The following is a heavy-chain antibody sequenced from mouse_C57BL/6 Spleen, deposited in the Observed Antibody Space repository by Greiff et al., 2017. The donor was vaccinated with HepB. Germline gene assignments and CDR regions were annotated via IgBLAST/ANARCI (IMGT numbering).Heavy chain of an antibody. Sequence: QVHVKHPGAELVKPGASVKVSCRASGFTFTSYWMHWVKQRPGQGLEWIGRIHPSDSDTTYSQKFKGKATLTVDKSSSTAYMQLSSLTSEDSAVYYCVILHFDYGCWGQGTILTVSS. CDR1: GFTFTSYW. V-gene: IGHV1-74*01. J-gene: IGHJ2*01. CDR2: IHPSDSDT. CDR3: VILHFDYGC. D-gene: IGHD2-4*01.